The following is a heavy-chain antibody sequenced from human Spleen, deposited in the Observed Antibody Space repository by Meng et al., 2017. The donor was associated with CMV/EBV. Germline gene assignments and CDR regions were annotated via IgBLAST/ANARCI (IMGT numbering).Heavy chain of an antibody. J-gene: IGHJ4*02. D-gene: IGHD2-21*01. CDR3: ARTLHDGTDWQDCDF. CDR1: GFTFSDHY. CDR2: IKNKANSYTT. V-gene: IGHV3-72*01. Sequence: LSLTCAASGFTFSDHYMDWGRRAPGKGLEWIGRIKNKANSYTTHYAASVRGRFTISRDDSKNLLFLQMESLETEDTAVYYCARTLHDGTDWQDCDFWGQGTLVTVSS.